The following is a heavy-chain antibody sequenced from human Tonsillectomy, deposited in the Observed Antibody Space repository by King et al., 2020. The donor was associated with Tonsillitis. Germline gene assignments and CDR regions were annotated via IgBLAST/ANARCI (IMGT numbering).Heavy chain of an antibody. Sequence: LQLVQSGAEVKRPGASVKLSCKASGFSFTSYGFSWVRQAPGQGLEWMGWISAYNSNTKYAQKVQGRVTMTTDTSTNTAYMELRSLRSDDTAVYFCARDEPFSNYGRSFDHWGQGTLVTVSS. CDR3: ARDEPFSNYGRSFDH. CDR2: ISAYNSNT. V-gene: IGHV1-18*01. J-gene: IGHJ4*02. D-gene: IGHD4-11*01. CDR1: GFSFTSYG.